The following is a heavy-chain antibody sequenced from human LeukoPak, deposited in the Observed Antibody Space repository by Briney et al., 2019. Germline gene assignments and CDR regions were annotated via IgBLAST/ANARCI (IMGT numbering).Heavy chain of an antibody. J-gene: IGHJ4*02. CDR1: GFTLSSYS. Sequence: GGSLRLSCAASGFTLSSYSMNWLRQAPGKGLEWVSSISSSSSYIFYADSVKGRFTISRHNAKNSLYLQMNSLRAEDTAVYYCARDSYCSGGSCYLDYWGQGTLVTVSS. V-gene: IGHV3-21*01. D-gene: IGHD2-15*01. CDR3: ARDSYCSGGSCYLDY. CDR2: ISSSSSYI.